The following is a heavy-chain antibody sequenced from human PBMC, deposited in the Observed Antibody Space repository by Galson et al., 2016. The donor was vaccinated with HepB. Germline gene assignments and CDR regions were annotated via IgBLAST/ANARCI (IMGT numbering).Heavy chain of an antibody. Sequence: SLRLSCAASGFTFSAYPMNWVRQAPGKGLEWVSHINHDSSAMNYALSMKDRFTVSRDNAKNSLFLQMDSLSDEDTAVYYCARDINWGLDYWGQGILLTVSS. CDR1: GFTFSAYP. J-gene: IGHJ4*02. CDR3: ARDINWGLDY. CDR2: INHDSSAM. D-gene: IGHD7-27*01. V-gene: IGHV3-48*02.